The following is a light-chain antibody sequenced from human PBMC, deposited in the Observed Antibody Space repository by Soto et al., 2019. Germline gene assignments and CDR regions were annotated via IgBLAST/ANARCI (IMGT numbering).Light chain of an antibody. CDR2: EVS. CDR3: CSYTSSNTYV. CDR1: SSDVGGYNY. Sequence: AALTQPASVSGSPGQAITISCTGTSSDVGGYNYVSWYQQHPGKAPKLMIYEVSDRPLGLSNRFSGSKSGNTASLTISGLQAEDEADYYCCSYTSSNTYVFGTGTKVTVL. J-gene: IGLJ1*01. V-gene: IGLV2-14*01.